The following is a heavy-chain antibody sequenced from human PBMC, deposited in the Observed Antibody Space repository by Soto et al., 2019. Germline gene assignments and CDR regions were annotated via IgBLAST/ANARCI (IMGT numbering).Heavy chain of an antibody. D-gene: IGHD3-3*01. CDR2: INHSGST. V-gene: IGHV4-34*01. CDR1: GGSFSGYY. CDR3: ALGVLLAWLLLDY. Sequence: SETLSLTCAVYGGSFSGYYWSWIRQPPGKGLEWIGEINHSGSTNYNPSLKSRVTISVDTSKNQFSLKLSSVTAADTAVYYCALGVLLAWLLLDYWGQGTLVTVSS. J-gene: IGHJ4*02.